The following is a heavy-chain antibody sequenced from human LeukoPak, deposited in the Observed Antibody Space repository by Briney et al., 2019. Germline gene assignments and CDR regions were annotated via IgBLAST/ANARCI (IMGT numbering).Heavy chain of an antibody. Sequence: GGSQRLSCTASGFTFSSYAMHWVRQAPGKGLEYVSAISSNGGSTYYANSVKGRFTISRDNSKNTLYLQMGSLRAEDMAVYYCATQYDYGGNSGYYYYGMDVWGQGTTVTVSS. CDR3: ATQYDYGGNSGYYYYGMDV. CDR1: GFTFSSYA. J-gene: IGHJ6*02. CDR2: ISSNGGST. D-gene: IGHD4-23*01. V-gene: IGHV3-64*01.